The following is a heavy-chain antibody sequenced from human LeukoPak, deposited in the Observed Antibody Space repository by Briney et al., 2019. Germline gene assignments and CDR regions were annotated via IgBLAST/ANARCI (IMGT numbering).Heavy chain of an antibody. CDR1: GGSVSNYY. CDR2: IYYTET. Sequence: SETLSLTCTVSGGSVSNYYWSWIRQSPGKGLEWIGYIYYTETSYNPSLKSRVTISVDTSKNQFSLKLSSVTAADTAVYYCARARSYYYYYMDVWGKGTTVTVSS. J-gene: IGHJ6*03. V-gene: IGHV4-59*02. CDR3: ARARSYYYYYMDV.